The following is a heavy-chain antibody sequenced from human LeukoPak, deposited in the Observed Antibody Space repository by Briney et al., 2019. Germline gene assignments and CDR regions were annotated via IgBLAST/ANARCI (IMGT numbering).Heavy chain of an antibody. CDR2: ISGSGGST. V-gene: IGHV3-23*01. CDR1: GFTFSSYA. Sequence: GGSLRLSCAASGFTFSSYAMSWVRQAPGKGLEWVSAISGSGGSTYYADSVKGRFTISRDNSKNTLYLQMNSLRAEDTAVYYCARPTPGHQYYYDSSGYSHWGQGTLVTVSS. D-gene: IGHD3-22*01. J-gene: IGHJ4*02. CDR3: ARPTPGHQYYYDSSGYSH.